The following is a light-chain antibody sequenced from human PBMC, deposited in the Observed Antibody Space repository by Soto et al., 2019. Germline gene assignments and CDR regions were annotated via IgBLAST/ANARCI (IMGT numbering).Light chain of an antibody. V-gene: IGLV1-51*01. CDR2: DNN. CDR3: GTWDSSLSAAV. Sequence: QSVLTQPPSVSAAPGQKVTISCSGSSSNIGNNYVSWYQQLPGTAHKLLIDDNNKRPSGIPDRFSGSKSGTSATLGITGLQAGDEADYYCGTWDSSLSAAVFGTGTKLPVL. CDR1: SSNIGNNY. J-gene: IGLJ1*01.